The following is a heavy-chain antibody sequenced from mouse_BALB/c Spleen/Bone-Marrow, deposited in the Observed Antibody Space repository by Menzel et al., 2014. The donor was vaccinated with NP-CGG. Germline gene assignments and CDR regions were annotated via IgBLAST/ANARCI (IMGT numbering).Heavy chain of an antibody. D-gene: IGHD2-1*01. CDR3: GRGGTVVTKGSTSWYFDL. CDR2: INPYNGES. V-gene: IGHV1-20*02. Sequence: VQLQQSGPDLVKPGASVKISCKASGYSFSGYFMNRVKQSHGKSLEWIGRINPYNGESFYNQKFKEKATLTVDKSSTTAHMELLSLASEDSAVYYCGRGGTVVTKGSTSWYFDLWGAGTTVSVSS. CDR1: GYSFSGYF. J-gene: IGHJ1*01.